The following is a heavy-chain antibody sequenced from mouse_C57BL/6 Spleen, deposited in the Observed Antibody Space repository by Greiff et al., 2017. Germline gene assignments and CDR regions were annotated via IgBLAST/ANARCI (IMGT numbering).Heavy chain of an antibody. CDR2: IRNKANGYTT. J-gene: IGHJ2*01. V-gene: IGHV7-3*01. CDR1: GFTFTDYY. D-gene: IGHD2-3*01. Sequence: DVMLVESGGGLVQPGGSLSLSCAASGFTFTDYYMSWVRQPPGQALEWLGFIRNKANGYTTEYSASVKGRFTISRDNSQSILYLQMNALRAEDSATYYCARYDDGYYVPFYDWGQGTTLTVSS. CDR3: ARYDDGYYVPFYD.